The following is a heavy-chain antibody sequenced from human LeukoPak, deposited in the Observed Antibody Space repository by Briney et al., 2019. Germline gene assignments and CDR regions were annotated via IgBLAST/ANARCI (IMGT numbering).Heavy chain of an antibody. CDR2: ISGSGGST. CDR1: GFTFSSYG. D-gene: IGHD6-19*01. V-gene: IGHV3-23*01. CDR3: AKDHPDAPIAVAGVYFDY. J-gene: IGHJ4*02. Sequence: QAGGSLRLSCAASGFTFSSYGMSWVRQAPGKGLEWVSAISGSGGSTYYADSVKGRFTISRDNSKNTLYLQMNSLRAEDTAVYYCAKDHPDAPIAVAGVYFDYWGQGTLVTVSS.